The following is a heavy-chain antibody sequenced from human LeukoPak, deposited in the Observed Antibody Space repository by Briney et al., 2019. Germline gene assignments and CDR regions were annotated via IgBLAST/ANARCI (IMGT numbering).Heavy chain of an antibody. D-gene: IGHD6-6*01. J-gene: IGHJ4*02. CDR1: GFTFTNYW. CDR2: IKNDGSEK. Sequence: GGSLRLSCAASGFTFTNYWKSWVRQAPGKGLEWVANIKNDGSEKYYVDSVEGRFTISRDNAKNSLSLQMNSLRGEDTAVYYCVRALGSSSADFWGQGTLVTVSS. CDR3: VRALGSSSADF. V-gene: IGHV3-7*01.